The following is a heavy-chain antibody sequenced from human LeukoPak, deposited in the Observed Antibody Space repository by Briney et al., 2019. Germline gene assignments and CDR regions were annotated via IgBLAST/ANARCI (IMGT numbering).Heavy chain of an antibody. CDR3: ATDLGTAAGND. J-gene: IGHJ4*02. CDR1: GYTLTELS. V-gene: IGHV1-24*01. CDR2: FDPEDGGT. Sequence: ASVKVSCKVSGYTLTELSMHWVRQAPGKGLEWMGGFDPEDGGTIYAQKFQGRVAMTEDTSTDTAYMELSSLRSEDTAVYYCATDLGTAAGNDWGQGTLVTVSS. D-gene: IGHD6-13*01.